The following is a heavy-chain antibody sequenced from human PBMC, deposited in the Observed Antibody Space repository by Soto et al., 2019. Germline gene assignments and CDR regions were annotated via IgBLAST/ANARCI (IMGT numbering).Heavy chain of an antibody. D-gene: IGHD2-15*01. Sequence: SETLSLTCTVSGGSISSGDHYWSWIRQPPGKGLEWIGYIYYSGSTYYNPSLKSRVTISVDTSKNQFSLKLSSVTAADTAVYYCARVADCSGGRCYFSVDYWGQGTLVTVS. CDR2: IYYSGST. J-gene: IGHJ4*02. V-gene: IGHV4-30-4*01. CDR3: ARVADCSGGRCYFSVDY. CDR1: GGSISSGDHY.